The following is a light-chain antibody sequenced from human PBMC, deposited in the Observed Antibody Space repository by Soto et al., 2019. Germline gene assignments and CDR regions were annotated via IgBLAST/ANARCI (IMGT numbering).Light chain of an antibody. Sequence: DIQMTQSPSSLSASVGDRVTITCRASQSISSYLNWYQRKPGKAPKLLIYAASSLQSGVPSRFSGSGSGTDFTLTISSLQPEDFATYSCQHSTTWTFGQGTKVDI. J-gene: IGKJ1*01. V-gene: IGKV1-39*01. CDR2: AAS. CDR3: QHSTTWT. CDR1: QSISSY.